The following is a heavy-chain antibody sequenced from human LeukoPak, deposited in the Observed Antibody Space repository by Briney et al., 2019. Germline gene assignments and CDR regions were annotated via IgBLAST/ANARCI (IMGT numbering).Heavy chain of an antibody. J-gene: IGHJ4*02. D-gene: IGHD6-19*01. CDR2: IYYSGST. CDR3: ARVKNSSGWQLFDY. CDR1: GGSISSYY. Sequence: SETLSLTCTVSGGSISSYYWSWIRQPPGKGLEWIGYIYYSGSTNYNPSLKSRVTISVDTSKNQFSLKLSSVTAADTAVYYCARVKNSSGWQLFDYWGQGTLVTVSS. V-gene: IGHV4-59*01.